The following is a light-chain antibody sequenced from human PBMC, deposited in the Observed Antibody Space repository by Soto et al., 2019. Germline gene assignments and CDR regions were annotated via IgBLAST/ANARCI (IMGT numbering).Light chain of an antibody. J-gene: IGKJ1*01. V-gene: IGKV3-20*01. CDR3: QQYGSSRT. Sequence: EIVLTQSPGTLSLSPGERATLSCRASQSVSSSNLAWYQQKPGQAPRLLIYAASSRATGIPDRFSGSGSGTDFTLTISRLEPEDFAGYYCQQYGSSRTFGQGTKVEIK. CDR2: AAS. CDR1: QSVSSSN.